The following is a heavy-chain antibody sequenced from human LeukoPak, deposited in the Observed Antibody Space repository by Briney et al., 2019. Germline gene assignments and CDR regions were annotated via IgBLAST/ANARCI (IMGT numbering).Heavy chain of an antibody. CDR1: GGSFSGYY. V-gene: IGHV4-34*01. Sequence: SETLSLTCAVYGGSFSGYYWSWIRQPPGKGLEWIGEINHSGSTNYNPSLKSRVTISVDTSKNQFSLKPSSVTAADTAVYYCARGRRRGSYFQHWGQGTLVTVSS. D-gene: IGHD3-10*01. J-gene: IGHJ1*01. CDR2: INHSGST. CDR3: ARGRRRGSYFQH.